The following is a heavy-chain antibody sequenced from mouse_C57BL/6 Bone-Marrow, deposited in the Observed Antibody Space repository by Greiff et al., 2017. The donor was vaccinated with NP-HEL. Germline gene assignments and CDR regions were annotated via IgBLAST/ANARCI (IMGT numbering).Heavy chain of an antibody. CDR2: IWRGGST. Sequence: VQLQQSGPGLVQPSQSLSITCTVSGFSLTSYGVHWVRQSPGKGLEWLGVIWRGGSTDYNAAFMSRLSITKDNSKSQVFFKMNSLQADDTAIYYCAKNRGYYGSSYFDYWGQGTTLTVSS. CDR1: GFSLTSYG. J-gene: IGHJ2*01. CDR3: AKNRGYYGSSYFDY. D-gene: IGHD1-1*01. V-gene: IGHV2-5*01.